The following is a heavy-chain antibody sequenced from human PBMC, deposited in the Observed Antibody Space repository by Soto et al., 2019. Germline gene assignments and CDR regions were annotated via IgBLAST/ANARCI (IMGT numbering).Heavy chain of an antibody. CDR2: ISPYNGNT. CDR1: GYSFTSYG. D-gene: IGHD3-22*01. Sequence: GASVKVSCKTSGYSFTSYGIGWVRQAPGQGLEWMGWISPYNGNTYYAQKFQGRVTMTTDTSTNTVYMELRSLRSDDTAVYYCARDRVESGYPEYFQHWGQGTLVTVSS. J-gene: IGHJ1*01. V-gene: IGHV1-18*01. CDR3: ARDRVESGYPEYFQH.